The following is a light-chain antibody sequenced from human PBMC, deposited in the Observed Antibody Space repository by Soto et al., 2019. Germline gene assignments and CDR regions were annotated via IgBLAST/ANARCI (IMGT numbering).Light chain of an antibody. V-gene: IGLV2-14*01. CDR3: SSYTSRSTLV. CDR1: SSDVGGYNY. CDR2: EVT. Sequence: CTGTSSDVGGYNYVSWYQQHPGKAPKLMIYEVTNRPSGVSNRFSGSKSGNTASLTISGLQAEDEADYYCSSYTSRSTLVFGTGTKLTVL. J-gene: IGLJ1*01.